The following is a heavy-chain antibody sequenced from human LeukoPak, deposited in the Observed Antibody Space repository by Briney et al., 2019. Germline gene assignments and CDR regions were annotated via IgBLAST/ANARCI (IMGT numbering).Heavy chain of an antibody. CDR1: GFTFSSYA. J-gene: IGHJ4*02. CDR3: AKPEPDIVVVVAATFDY. V-gene: IGHV3-23*01. Sequence: GGSLRLSCAASGFTFSSYAMSWVRQAPGKGLEWGSAISGSGGSTYYADSVKGRFTISRDNSKNTLYLQMNSLGAEDTAVYYCAKPEPDIVVVVAATFDYWGQGTLVTVSS. CDR2: ISGSGGST. D-gene: IGHD2-15*01.